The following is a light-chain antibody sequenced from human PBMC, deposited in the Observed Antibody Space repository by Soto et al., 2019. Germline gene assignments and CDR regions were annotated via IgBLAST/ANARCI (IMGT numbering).Light chain of an antibody. J-gene: IGKJ4*01. CDR1: QGIITD. V-gene: IGKV1-9*01. CDR3: QQFNRYPLT. CDR2: AAS. Sequence: DIQLTQSPSSLSASVGDRVTIACRASQGIITDLAWYHQKPGKAPKLLIFAASALQSGVPSRFSGTGSGTEFTLTITSLQPEDFATYYCQQFNRYPLTFGGGTKVDIK.